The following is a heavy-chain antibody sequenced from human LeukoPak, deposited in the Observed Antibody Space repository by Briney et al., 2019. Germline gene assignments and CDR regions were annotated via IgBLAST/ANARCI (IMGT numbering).Heavy chain of an antibody. D-gene: IGHD6-13*01. Sequence: ASVKVSCKASGYTFTDYYLHWVRQAPGQGLEWMGWISAYNGDTNYVQKFQGRVTMTTDTSTSTAYMELKSLRSDDTAVYYCAREEGAPIAAANIWGLGTKVTVSS. CDR3: AREEGAPIAAANI. V-gene: IGHV1-18*04. CDR2: ISAYNGDT. CDR1: GYTFTDYY. J-gene: IGHJ3*02.